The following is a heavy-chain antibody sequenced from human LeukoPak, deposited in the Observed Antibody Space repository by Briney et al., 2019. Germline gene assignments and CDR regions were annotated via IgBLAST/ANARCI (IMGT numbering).Heavy chain of an antibody. D-gene: IGHD2/OR15-2a*01. Sequence: GASVTVSFTASGYTFTSYYMHWVRQAPGQGLEWVGIINPSGGSTSYAQKFQGRVTMTRDTSTSTVYMELSSLRSEDTAVYYCAREGNSWGGERVHFDIWGQGTMVTVSS. CDR1: GYTFTSYY. J-gene: IGHJ3*02. V-gene: IGHV1-46*01. CDR3: AREGNSWGGERVHFDI. CDR2: INPSGGST.